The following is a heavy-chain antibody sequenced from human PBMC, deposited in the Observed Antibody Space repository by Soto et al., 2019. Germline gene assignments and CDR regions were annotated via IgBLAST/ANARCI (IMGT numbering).Heavy chain of an antibody. J-gene: IGHJ6*02. CDR1: GGSISSYY. CDR2: IYTSGST. D-gene: IGHD6-19*01. Sequence: SETLSLTCTVSGGSISSYYWSWIRQPAGKGLEWIGRIYTSGSTNYNPSLKSRVTMSVDTSKNQFSLKLSSVTAADTAVYYCARDDIREAGYYYYGMDVWGQGTTVTVYS. V-gene: IGHV4-4*07. CDR3: ARDDIREAGYYYYGMDV.